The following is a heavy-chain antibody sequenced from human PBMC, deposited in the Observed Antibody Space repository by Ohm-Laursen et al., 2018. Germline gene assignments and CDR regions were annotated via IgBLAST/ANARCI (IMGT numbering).Heavy chain of an antibody. V-gene: IGHV3-23*01. CDR1: GFTFSSYA. CDR3: AKAYYDFWSAYYNF. D-gene: IGHD3-3*01. CDR2: ISGSGGST. Sequence: SLRLSCAAAGFTFSSYATTWVRQAPGKGLEWVSAISGSGGSTYHADSVKGRFTISRDNSKNTLYLQINSLRAEDTAVYYCAKAYYDFWSAYYNFWGQGTLVTVSS. J-gene: IGHJ4*02.